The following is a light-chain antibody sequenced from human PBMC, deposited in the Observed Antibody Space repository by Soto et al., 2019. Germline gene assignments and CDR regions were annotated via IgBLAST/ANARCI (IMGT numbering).Light chain of an antibody. CDR1: QTISSY. CDR2: AAS. CDR3: QQSYSTPRT. J-gene: IGKJ1*01. Sequence: DIQITQSPCSLSASVGYRVTITCLASQTISSYLNWYQQKPGKAPKLLIYAASSLQSGVPSRFSGSGSGTDFTLTISSLQPEDFATYYCQQSYSTPRTFGQGTKVDTK. V-gene: IGKV1-39*01.